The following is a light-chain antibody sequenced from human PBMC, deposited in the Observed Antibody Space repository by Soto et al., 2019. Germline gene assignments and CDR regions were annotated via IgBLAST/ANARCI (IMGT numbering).Light chain of an antibody. CDR3: LQHNSYPRT. J-gene: IGKJ1*01. Sequence: DIQMTQTPSSLSASVGDRVTITCRAGQDMKNDLAWFQQKPGTAPKRLIYGATTLQSGVPSRFSGRGSGTEFTLTISSLQAEDFATYYCLQHNSYPRTFGQGTKVDIK. V-gene: IGKV1-17*01. CDR2: GAT. CDR1: QDMKND.